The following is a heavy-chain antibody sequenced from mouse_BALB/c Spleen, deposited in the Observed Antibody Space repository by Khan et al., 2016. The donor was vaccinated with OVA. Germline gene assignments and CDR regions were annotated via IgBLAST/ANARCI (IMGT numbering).Heavy chain of an antibody. CDR3: ARACYRYDDYYAVGY. CDR2: IWGGGGT. Sequence: VQLQESGPGLVAPSQSLSITCTVSGFSLSRYNIHWVRQPPGKGLEWLGMIWGGGGTDYNSTLKSRLNIRKDNSKSQVLLQMNSLQTDDTAIYYCARACYRYDDYYAVGYWGQGASVNVSS. V-gene: IGHV2-6-4*01. CDR1: GFSLSRYN. D-gene: IGHD2-14*01. J-gene: IGHJ4*01.